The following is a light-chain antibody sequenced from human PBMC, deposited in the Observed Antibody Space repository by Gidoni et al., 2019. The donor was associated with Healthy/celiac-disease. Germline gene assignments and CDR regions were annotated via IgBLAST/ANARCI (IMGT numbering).Light chain of an antibody. V-gene: IGKV1-39*01. J-gene: IGKJ1*01. CDR2: AA. Sequence: DIQMTQSPSSLSASVGDRVTITCRASQSISSDLNWYQQKPGKAPKLLIYAASRFSGSGSGTDFTLTISSLQPEDFATYYCQQSYSTPWTFGQGTKVEIK. CDR1: QSISSD. CDR3: QQSYSTPWT.